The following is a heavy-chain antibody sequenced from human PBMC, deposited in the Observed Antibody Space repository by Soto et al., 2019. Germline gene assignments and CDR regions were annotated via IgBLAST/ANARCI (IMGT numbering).Heavy chain of an antibody. D-gene: IGHD2-21*02. CDR2: INWNGGST. V-gene: IGHV3-20*04. CDR1: GFTFDDYG. Sequence: GGSLRLSCAASGFTFDDYGMSWVRQAPGKGLEWVSGINWNGGSTGYADSVKGRFTISRDNAKNSLYLQMNSLRAEDTALYYCARGSYCGGDCYFYAFDIWGQGTMVTVSS. CDR3: ARGSYCGGDCYFYAFDI. J-gene: IGHJ3*02.